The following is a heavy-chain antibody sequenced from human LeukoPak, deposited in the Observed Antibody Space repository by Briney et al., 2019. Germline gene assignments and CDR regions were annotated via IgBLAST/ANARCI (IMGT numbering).Heavy chain of an antibody. Sequence: SETLSLTCAVYGGSFSGYYWSWIRQPPGKGLEWIGEINHSGSTNYNPPLKSRVTISVDTSKNQFSLKLSSVTAADTAVYYCARGLGYSYGHIPLDYWGQGTLVTVSS. CDR2: INHSGST. J-gene: IGHJ4*02. V-gene: IGHV4-34*01. D-gene: IGHD5-18*01. CDR3: ARGLGYSYGHIPLDY. CDR1: GGSFSGYY.